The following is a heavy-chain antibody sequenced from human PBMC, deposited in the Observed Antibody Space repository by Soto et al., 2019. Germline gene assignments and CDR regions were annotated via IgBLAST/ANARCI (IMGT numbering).Heavy chain of an antibody. Sequence: LRLSCAASGXTFSSYSMNWVRQAPGKGLEWVSVIYASGTTHYADSVKGRFTTSRDNPKNTVFLQMNSLRVEDTAIFYCARDLRRIAYWGQGTLVTVSS. CDR2: IYASGTT. V-gene: IGHV3-53*01. CDR1: GXTFSSYS. J-gene: IGHJ4*02. CDR3: ARDLRRIAY.